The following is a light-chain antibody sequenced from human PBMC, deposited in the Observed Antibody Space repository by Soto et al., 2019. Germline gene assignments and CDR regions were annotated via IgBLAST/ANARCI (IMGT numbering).Light chain of an antibody. CDR3: LQVNRYPLT. Sequence: DIQLTQSPSFLSASVGYRVTITCRASQPIRNYVAWYQQRPGEAPKLLIYSASTLQSGVPSRFSGSGGGSWTEFSLTISALQPEDFATYYGLQVNRYPLTFGGGTKVDI. CDR1: QPIRNY. V-gene: IGKV1-9*01. CDR2: SAS. J-gene: IGKJ4*01.